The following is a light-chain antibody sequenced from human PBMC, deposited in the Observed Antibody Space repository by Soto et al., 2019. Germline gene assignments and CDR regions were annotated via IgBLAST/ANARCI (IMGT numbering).Light chain of an antibody. V-gene: IGLV2-23*01. CDR1: SSDVGSYNL. CDR3: CSYVGATTYV. J-gene: IGLJ1*01. Sequence: QSVLTQPASVSGSPGQSITISCTGTSSDVGSYNLVSWYQQHPGKAPKLMIYEGSKRPSGVSNRFSGSKSGNTASLTISGLQADDEADYYCCSYVGATTYVFGSGTKLTVL. CDR2: EGS.